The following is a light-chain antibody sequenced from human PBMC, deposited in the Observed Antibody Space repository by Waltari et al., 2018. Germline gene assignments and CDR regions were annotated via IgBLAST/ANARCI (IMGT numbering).Light chain of an antibody. CDR2: SDN. CDR3: ASWDDSLNGVV. Sequence: QSVLTQPPSASGTPGQSVTISCSGGRSNVGSNAVTWYQQFPGTAPKFLISSDNQRPAGVPDRFSDSKSDTSASLIISGLQSEDEADYYCASWDDSLNGVVFGGGTRLTVL. V-gene: IGLV1-44*01. CDR1: RSNVGSNA. J-gene: IGLJ2*01.